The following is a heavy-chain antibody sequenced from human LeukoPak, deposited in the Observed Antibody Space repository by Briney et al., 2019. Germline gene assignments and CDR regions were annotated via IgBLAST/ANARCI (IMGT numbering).Heavy chain of an antibody. J-gene: IGHJ4*01. Sequence: ASVKVSCKASGYTFTGYYMHWVRQAPGQGLEWMGWINPNSGGTNYAQKFQGRVTMTRDTSISTAYMELSSLRSDDTAVYYCASRGEGSSWTFDYWGHGTLVTVS. D-gene: IGHD6-13*01. CDR2: INPNSGGT. V-gene: IGHV1-2*02. CDR3: ASRGEGSSWTFDY. CDR1: GYTFTGYY.